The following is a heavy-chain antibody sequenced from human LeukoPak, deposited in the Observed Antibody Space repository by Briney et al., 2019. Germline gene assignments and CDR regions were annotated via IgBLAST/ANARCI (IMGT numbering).Heavy chain of an antibody. J-gene: IGHJ4*02. CDR1: GYSISSGFY. V-gene: IGHV4-38-2*02. CDR2: IYYSGST. D-gene: IGHD4-17*01. CDR3: ARDRVGYGDYAFDY. Sequence: SETLSLTCTVSGYSISSGFYWGWIRQPPGKGLEWIGYIYYSGSTNYNPSLKSRVTISVDTSKNQFSLKLSSVTAADTAVYYCARDRVGYGDYAFDYWGQGTLVTVSS.